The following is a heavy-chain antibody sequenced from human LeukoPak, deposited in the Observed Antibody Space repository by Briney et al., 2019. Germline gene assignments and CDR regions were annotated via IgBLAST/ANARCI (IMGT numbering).Heavy chain of an antibody. Sequence: GGSLRLSCAASGFTFSSYGMHWVRQAPGKGLEWVAVIWYDGSNKYYADSVKGRFTISRDNSKNTLYLQMNSLRAEDTAVYYCARDENDLLGYCSGGSCYSAHYYYYGMDVWGQGTTVTVSS. CDR2: IWYDGSNK. CDR3: ARDENDLLGYCSGGSCYSAHYYYYGMDV. CDR1: GFTFSSYG. J-gene: IGHJ6*02. D-gene: IGHD2-15*01. V-gene: IGHV3-33*01.